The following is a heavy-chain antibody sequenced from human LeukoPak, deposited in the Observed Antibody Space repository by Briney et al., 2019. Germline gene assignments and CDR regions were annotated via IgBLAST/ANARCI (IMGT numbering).Heavy chain of an antibody. CDR2: INHSGST. Sequence: PSETLSLTCAVYGGSFSGYYWSWIRQPPGKGLEWIGEINHSGSTNYNPSLKSRVTISVDTSKNQFSLKLSSVTAADTAVYYCARGSRIAAAGTSNWFDPWGQGTLVTVSS. CDR3: ARGSRIAAAGTSNWFDP. V-gene: IGHV4-34*01. D-gene: IGHD6-13*01. J-gene: IGHJ5*02. CDR1: GGSFSGYY.